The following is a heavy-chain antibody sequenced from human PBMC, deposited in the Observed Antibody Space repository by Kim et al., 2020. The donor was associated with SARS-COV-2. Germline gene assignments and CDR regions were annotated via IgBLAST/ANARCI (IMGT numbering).Heavy chain of an antibody. Sequence: SVKVSCKASGGTFSSYAISWVRQAPGQGLEWMGGIIPIFGTANYAQKFQGRVTITADESTSTAYMELSSLRSEDTAVYYCARVRYYDNSGYYLYFDYWGQGTLVTVSS. CDR2: IIPIFGTA. CDR1: GGTFSSYA. J-gene: IGHJ4*02. V-gene: IGHV1-69*13. D-gene: IGHD3-22*01. CDR3: ARVRYYDNSGYYLYFDY.